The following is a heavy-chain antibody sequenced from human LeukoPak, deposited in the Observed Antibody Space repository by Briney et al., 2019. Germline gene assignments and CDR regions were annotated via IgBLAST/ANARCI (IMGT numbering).Heavy chain of an antibody. CDR1: GFTFSTYA. D-gene: IGHD3-10*01. CDR2: IWSDGNNK. J-gene: IGHJ4*02. Sequence: GGSLRLSCAASGFTFSTYAMHWVRQAPGKGLEWVAVIWSDGNNKYYGDSVKGRFTISRDNAKNTLYLQMNSLRAEDTAVYYCARERVMYYYGAGSPDYWGQGTLVTVSS. V-gene: IGHV3-33*01. CDR3: ARERVMYYYGAGSPDY.